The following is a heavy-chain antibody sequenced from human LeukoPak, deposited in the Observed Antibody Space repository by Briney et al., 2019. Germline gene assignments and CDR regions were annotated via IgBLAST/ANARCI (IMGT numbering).Heavy chain of an antibody. CDR3: ARHQRYSSGWYGLVDY. CDR2: IYYSGST. V-gene: IGHV4-59*08. D-gene: IGHD6-19*01. Sequence: SETLSLTCTVSGGSISSYYWNWVRQPPGKGLEWIGNIYYSGSTYYNPSLKSRVTISVDTSKNQFSLKLSSVTAADTAVYYCARHQRYSSGWYGLVDYWGQGTLVTVSS. CDR1: GGSISSYY. J-gene: IGHJ4*02.